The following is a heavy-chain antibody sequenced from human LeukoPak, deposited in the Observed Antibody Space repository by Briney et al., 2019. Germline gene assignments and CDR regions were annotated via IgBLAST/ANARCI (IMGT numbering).Heavy chain of an antibody. D-gene: IGHD2-15*01. CDR2: INHSGTT. V-gene: IGHV4-34*01. CDR3: ARQRGYCSGGSCYFDY. J-gene: IGHJ4*02. CDR1: GGSFSGYY. Sequence: SETLSLTCAVYGGSFSGYYWSWIRQPPGKGLEWIGEINHSGTTNHNPSLKSRVTISVDTSKNQFSLKLSSVTAADTAVYYCARQRGYCSGGSCYFDYWGQGTLVTVSS.